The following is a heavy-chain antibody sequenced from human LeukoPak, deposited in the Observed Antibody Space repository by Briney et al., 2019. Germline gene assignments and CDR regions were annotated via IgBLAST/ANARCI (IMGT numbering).Heavy chain of an antibody. D-gene: IGHD3-9*01. J-gene: IGHJ4*02. CDR1: GGSMNSYY. V-gene: IGHV4-59*08. CDR2: IYYSGST. Sequence: SETLSLTCSVSGGSMNSYYWSWIRQSPGKGLEWVGYIYYSGSTTYNPSLKSRVTISVDTSKSQFSLKLSSVTAADTAVYYCARHVWLQPFDYWGQGTLVTVSS. CDR3: ARHVWLQPFDY.